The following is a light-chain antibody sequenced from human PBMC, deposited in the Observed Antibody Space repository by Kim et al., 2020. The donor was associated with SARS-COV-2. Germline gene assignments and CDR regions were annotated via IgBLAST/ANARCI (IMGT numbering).Light chain of an antibody. Sequence: SYELIQPPSVSVAPGETATIACGGDNIGSKSVHWYQRKLGQAPAMLIYYDNERPSGIPERFSGSNSGNTATLTISRVEAGDEADYYCQVWDTIADHPVFGGGTQLTVL. CDR2: YDN. CDR3: QVWDTIADHPV. J-gene: IGLJ2*01. CDR1: NIGSKS. V-gene: IGLV3-21*04.